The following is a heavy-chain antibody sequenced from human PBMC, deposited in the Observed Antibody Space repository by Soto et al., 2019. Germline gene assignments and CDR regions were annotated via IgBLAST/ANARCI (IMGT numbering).Heavy chain of an antibody. J-gene: IGHJ4*02. Sequence: QITLNESGPTVVRPTETLTLTCRFSGFSLTTSGVGVGWIRQSPGKAPEWLALIYWDDDKRDSASLKSRLTITNDTSKNPLVLTVSDLDPTDTATYYCAHRVLRTVFGLVTTTAIYFDFWGQGTPVAVSS. D-gene: IGHD3-3*01. CDR3: AHRVLRTVFGLVTTTAIYFDF. CDR2: IYWDDDK. V-gene: IGHV2-5*02. CDR1: GFSLTTSGVG.